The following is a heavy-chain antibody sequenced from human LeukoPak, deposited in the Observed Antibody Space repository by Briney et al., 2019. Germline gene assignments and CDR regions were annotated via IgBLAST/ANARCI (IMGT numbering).Heavy chain of an antibody. CDR3: ARLQNRGFDYGYDDAFDV. CDR2: IYYSGST. CDR1: PGSLSRYY. V-gene: IGHV4-59*08. J-gene: IGHJ3*01. Sequence: PSETLSLTCIVSPGSLSRYYWSWIRHPPGKGLEWIGHIYYSGSTEYSPSLKSRVTISVDTSENQVSLKVTSVTAADTAVYYCARLQNRGFDYGYDDAFDVWGQGTMVTVSS. D-gene: IGHD5-18*01.